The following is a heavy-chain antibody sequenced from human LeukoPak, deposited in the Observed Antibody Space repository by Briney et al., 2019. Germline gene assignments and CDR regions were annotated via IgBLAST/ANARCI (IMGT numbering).Heavy chain of an antibody. CDR2: INHSGST. CDR3: ARGLRNVWGSYRYGFDY. Sequence: SQTLSLTCTVSGGSISSGGYYWSWIRQPPGKGLEWIGEINHSGSTNYSPSLKSRVTISVDTSKNQFSLKLSSVTAADTAVYYCARGLRNVWGSYRYGFDYWGQGTLVTVSS. D-gene: IGHD3-16*02. V-gene: IGHV4-30-2*01. J-gene: IGHJ4*02. CDR1: GGSISSGGYY.